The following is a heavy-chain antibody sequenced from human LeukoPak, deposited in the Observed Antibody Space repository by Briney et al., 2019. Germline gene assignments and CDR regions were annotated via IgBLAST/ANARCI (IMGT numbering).Heavy chain of an antibody. CDR2: IYYSGST. CDR1: GGSISSSSYY. D-gene: IGHD6-6*01. V-gene: IGHV4-39*01. J-gene: IGHJ5*02. CDR3: ARRLGENWFDP. Sequence: PSETLSLTCTVSGGSISSSSYYWGWIRQPPGKGLEWIGSIYYSGSTYYNPSLKSRLTISVNTSKNQFSLKLNSVTAADTAVYYCARRLGENWFDPWGQGTLVTISS.